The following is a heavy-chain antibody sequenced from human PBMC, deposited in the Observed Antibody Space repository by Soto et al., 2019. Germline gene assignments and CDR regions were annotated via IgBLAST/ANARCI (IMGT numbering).Heavy chain of an antibody. CDR2: ISYGGSNK. CDR1: GFTFSSYG. Sequence: PGGSVRLSCAASGFTFSSYGMHWVRQAPGKGLEWVAVISYGGSNKYYADSVKGRFTISRDNSKNTLYLQMNSLRAEDTAVYYCSQDLSNKYVMDVWGQGTKVTVSS. CDR3: SQDLSNKYVMDV. J-gene: IGHJ6*02. V-gene: IGHV3-30*18.